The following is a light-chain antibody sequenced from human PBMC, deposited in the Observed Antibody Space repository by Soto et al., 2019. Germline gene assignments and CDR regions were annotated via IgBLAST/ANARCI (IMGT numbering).Light chain of an antibody. CDR3: EQYGSTPLT. J-gene: IGKJ4*01. V-gene: IGKV3-20*01. Sequence: EIVLTQSPGTLSLSPGERATLSCRASQSVANNYLAWYHQKPGQAPRFLMYDASSMATGIPDRFSGSGSGTDFTLTISRLEPEDFAVYYCEQYGSTPLTFGGGTKVEIK. CDR2: DAS. CDR1: QSVANNY.